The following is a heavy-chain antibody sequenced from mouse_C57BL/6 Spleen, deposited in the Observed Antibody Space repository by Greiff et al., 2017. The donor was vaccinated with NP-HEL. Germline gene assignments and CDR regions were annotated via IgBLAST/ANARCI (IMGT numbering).Heavy chain of an antibody. CDR1: GYTFTSYW. D-gene: IGHD1-1*01. CDR3: ASYYGSSGAMDY. Sequence: QVQLQQSGAELVMPGASVKLSCKASGYTFTSYWMHWVKQSPGQGLEWIGEIDPSDSYTNYNQKFKGKSTLTVDKSSSTDDMQLSIRTSEDSAVYYCASYYGSSGAMDYGGQGTSVTVSS. J-gene: IGHJ4*01. V-gene: IGHV1-69*01. CDR2: IDPSDSYT.